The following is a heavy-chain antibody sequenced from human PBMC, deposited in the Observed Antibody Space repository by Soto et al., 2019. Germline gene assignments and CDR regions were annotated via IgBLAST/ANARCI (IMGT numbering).Heavy chain of an antibody. CDR1: GGSISSGDYY. CDR2: IYYSGST. CDR3: GSNYYDSSGYSPFFAY. Sequence: TLSLTCTVSGGSISSGDYYWSWIRQPPGKGLEWIGYIYYSGSTYYNPSLKSRVTISVDTSKNQFSLKLSSVTAADPAVYYCGSNYYDSSGYSPFFAYWGRGTLVPVSS. D-gene: IGHD3-22*01. J-gene: IGHJ4*02. V-gene: IGHV4-30-4*01.